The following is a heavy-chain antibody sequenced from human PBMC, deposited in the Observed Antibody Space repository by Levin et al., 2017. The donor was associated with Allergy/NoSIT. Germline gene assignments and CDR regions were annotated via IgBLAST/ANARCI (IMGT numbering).Heavy chain of an antibody. CDR1: GFTFSSYS. D-gene: IGHD4/OR15-4a*01. CDR2: ISSSSSYM. CDR3: ATNKVLYPMTHYKY. V-gene: IGHV3-21*01. J-gene: IGHJ4*02. Sequence: GGSLRLPCAASGFTFSSYSMTWVRQAPGKGLECVSSISSSSSYMHYADSVKGRFTISRDNAKNSLYLQMNSLRAEDTAVYYCATNKVLYPMTHYKYWGQGTLVTVSS.